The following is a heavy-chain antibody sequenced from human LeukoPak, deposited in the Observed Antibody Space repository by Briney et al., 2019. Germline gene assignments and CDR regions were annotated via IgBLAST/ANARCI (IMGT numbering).Heavy chain of an antibody. CDR1: GFXFSSYG. CDR3: AREACSGSCHSDYFDY. J-gene: IGHJ4*02. D-gene: IGHD2-15*01. CDR2: ISNDGRSI. Sequence: GRSLRLSCAASGFXFSSYGMHWVRQAPAKGQEWVALISNDGRSIYYADSVKGRFTISRDNSKNTLYLQVNSLRAEDTAVYYCAREACSGSCHSDYFDYWGLGTLVTVSS. V-gene: IGHV3-30*03.